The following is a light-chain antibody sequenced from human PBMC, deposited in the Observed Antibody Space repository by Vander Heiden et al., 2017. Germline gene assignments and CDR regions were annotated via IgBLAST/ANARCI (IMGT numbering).Light chain of an antibody. Sequence: SSELTQDPAVSVALGQTVRITCQGDSLRSYYASWYQQKPGQAPVHVIYGKNNRPSGIPDRFSGSSSGNTASLTITGAQAEDEADYYCNSRDSSGNYVVFGGGTKLTVL. CDR2: GKN. J-gene: IGLJ2*01. CDR3: NSRDSSGNYVV. CDR1: SLRSYY. V-gene: IGLV3-19*01.